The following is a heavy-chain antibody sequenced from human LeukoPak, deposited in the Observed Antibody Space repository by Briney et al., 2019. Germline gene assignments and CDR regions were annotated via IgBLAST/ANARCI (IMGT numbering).Heavy chain of an antibody. CDR1: RFVFTSSG. V-gene: IGHV3-30*02. Sequence: PGGSLRLSCAASRFVFTSSGMHWVRQAPGKGLEWVAYIRYDGTDKYYADSVKGRFTISRDNSKNTLSLQMSTLRPDDTAMYFCARAALESRYFDWPGTFDFWGQGTMVTVSS. CDR2: IRYDGTDK. CDR3: ARAALESRYFDWPGTFDF. D-gene: IGHD3-9*01. J-gene: IGHJ3*01.